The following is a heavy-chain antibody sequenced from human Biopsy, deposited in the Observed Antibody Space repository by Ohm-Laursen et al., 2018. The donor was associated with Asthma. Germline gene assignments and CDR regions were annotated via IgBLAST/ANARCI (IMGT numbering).Heavy chain of an antibody. D-gene: IGHD3-22*01. CDR3: ARGDSSNWSHYYFDY. CDR2: IYSGGTP. V-gene: IGHV3-53*01. CDR1: GFAVSRYH. J-gene: IGHJ4*02. Sequence: SLRLSCAASGFAVSRYHMFWVRQAPGKGLEWVSVIYSGGTPHTADSVRGRFTISRDYSKNTLYLQMHSLRAEDTAVYYCARGDSSNWSHYYFDYWGQGTLVTVSS.